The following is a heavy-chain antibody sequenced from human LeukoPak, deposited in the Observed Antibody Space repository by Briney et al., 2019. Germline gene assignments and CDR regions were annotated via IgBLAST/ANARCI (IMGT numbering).Heavy chain of an antibody. J-gene: IGHJ4*02. Sequence: ASVKVSCKVSGYTLTELSMHWVRQAPGKGLEWMGGFDPEDGETIYAQKFQGRVTMTEDTSTDTAYMELSSLRSEDTAVYYCATDPITMVRGVMVDYWGQGTLVTVSS. V-gene: IGHV1-24*01. CDR1: GYTLTELS. CDR3: ATDPITMVRGVMVDY. D-gene: IGHD3-10*01. CDR2: FDPEDGET.